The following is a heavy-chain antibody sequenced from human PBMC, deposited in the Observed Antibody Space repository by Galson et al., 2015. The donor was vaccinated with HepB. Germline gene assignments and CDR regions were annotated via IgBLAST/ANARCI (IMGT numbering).Heavy chain of an antibody. D-gene: IGHD3-10*01. J-gene: IGHJ5*02. CDR1: GGSFSGYY. CDR2: INHSGST. V-gene: IGHV4-34*01. Sequence: SETLSLTCAVYGGSFSGYYWSWIRQPPGKGLEWIGEINHSGSTNYNPSLKSRVTISVDTSKNQFSLKLSSVTAADTAVYYCARKRITMVRGDPSRVGRFDPWGQGTLVTVSS. CDR3: ARKRITMVRGDPSRVGRFDP.